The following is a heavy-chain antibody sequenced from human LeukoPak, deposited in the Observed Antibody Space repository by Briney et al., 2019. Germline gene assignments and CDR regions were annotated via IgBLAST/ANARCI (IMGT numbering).Heavy chain of an antibody. J-gene: IGHJ4*02. CDR3: ARILTTFDS. V-gene: IGHV4-39*01. CDR1: RGPISSSSYY. D-gene: IGHD4-11*01. CDR2: FYYIGGT. Sequence: NPSETLSLTCTVSRGPISSSSYYWGWIRQPPGKRLEWIGSFYYIGGTYYNPSLEGRVTISADSSKNQFSLKLTSVTAADTALYYCARILTTFDSWGQGTLVTVSS.